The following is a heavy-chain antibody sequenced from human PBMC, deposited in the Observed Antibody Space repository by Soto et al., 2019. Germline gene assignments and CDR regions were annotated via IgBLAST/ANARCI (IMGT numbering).Heavy chain of an antibody. CDR1: GFAFGNYA. Sequence: GGSLRLSCVGTGFAFGNYAVTWVRQAPGKGLECISAITDSGDNSYDGSNKYYADSVKGRFTITRDSSKNTVSLQMNSLRLEDTAVYYCARAPPRGIAAPGTWGSGMDVWGQGTPVTVSS. D-gene: IGHD6-13*01. V-gene: IGHV3-30*01. J-gene: IGHJ6*02. CDR3: ARAPPRGIAAPGTWGSGMDV. CDR2: ITDSGDNSYDGSNK.